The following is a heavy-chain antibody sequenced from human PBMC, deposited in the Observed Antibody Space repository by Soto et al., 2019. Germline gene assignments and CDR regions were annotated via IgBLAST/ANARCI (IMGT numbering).Heavy chain of an antibody. CDR3: VRRYGYSFDY. V-gene: IGHV4-59*08. J-gene: IGHJ4*02. CDR1: GGSISSYY. Sequence: QVQLQESGPGLVKPSETLSLTCTVSGGSISSYYWSWIRQPPGKGLEWIGYIYYSGSTNYNPSLKSRDTISVDTSKNQFSLKLSSVTAADTAVYYCVRRYGYSFDYWGQGTLVTVSS. CDR2: IYYSGST. D-gene: IGHD1-1*01.